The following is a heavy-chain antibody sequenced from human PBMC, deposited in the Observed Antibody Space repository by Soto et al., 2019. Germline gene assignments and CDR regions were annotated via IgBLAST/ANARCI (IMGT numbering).Heavy chain of an antibody. D-gene: IGHD5-18*01. J-gene: IGHJ6*01. V-gene: IGHV4-39*01. CDR1: GGSVTSSLYY. Sequence: SETLSLTCTVSGGSVTSSLYYWAWIRQSPGKGLEWIGSMYYSGTTYYNPSLKTRVTISGDTSKNEFSLKVNSVTATDTAVYYCVRHHDTAMAYYNYYGMDVWGQGTTDTVSS. CDR3: VRHHDTAMAYYNYYGMDV. CDR2: MYYSGTT.